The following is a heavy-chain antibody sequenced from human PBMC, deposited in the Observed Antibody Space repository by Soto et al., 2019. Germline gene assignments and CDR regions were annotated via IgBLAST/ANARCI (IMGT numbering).Heavy chain of an antibody. CDR3: ARDPTGYRSGWSKWFDP. CDR2: INAGNGNT. Sequence: GGPVKVSCKASGYTFTSYAMHLVRQAPGQRFEWMGWINAGNGNTKYSQKFQGRVTITRDTSASTAYMELSSLRSEDTAVYYCARDPTGYRSGWSKWFDPWGQGTLVTLSS. J-gene: IGHJ5*02. D-gene: IGHD6-19*01. V-gene: IGHV1-3*01. CDR1: GYTFTSYA.